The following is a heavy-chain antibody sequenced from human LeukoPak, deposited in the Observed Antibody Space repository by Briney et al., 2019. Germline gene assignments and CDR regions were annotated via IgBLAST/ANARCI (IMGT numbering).Heavy chain of an antibody. D-gene: IGHD6-13*01. Sequence: GGSLRLSCAASGFTFSDYYMSWIRQAPGKGLEWVSYISSSGSTIYYADSVKGRFTISRDNAKNSLYLQMNSLRAEDTAVYYCARDRSSRPIAAAGTPPGGMDVWGQGTTVTVSS. J-gene: IGHJ6*02. V-gene: IGHV3-11*01. CDR3: ARDRSSRPIAAAGTPPGGMDV. CDR2: ISSSGSTI. CDR1: GFTFSDYY.